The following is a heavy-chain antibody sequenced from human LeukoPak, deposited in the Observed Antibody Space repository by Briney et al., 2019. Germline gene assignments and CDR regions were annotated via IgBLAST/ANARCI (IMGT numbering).Heavy chain of an antibody. Sequence: ASVKVSCKASGYTFTSYYMHWVRQAPGQGLEWMGRINPNSGGTNYAQKFQGRVTMTRDTSISTAYMELSRLRSDDTAVYYCARAWVIGVKRSIDYWGQGTLVTVSS. CDR2: INPNSGGT. D-gene: IGHD3-16*02. CDR3: ARAWVIGVKRSIDY. J-gene: IGHJ4*02. V-gene: IGHV1-2*06. CDR1: GYTFTSYY.